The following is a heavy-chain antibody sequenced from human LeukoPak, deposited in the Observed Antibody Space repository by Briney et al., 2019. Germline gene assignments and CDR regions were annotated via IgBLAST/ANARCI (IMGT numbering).Heavy chain of an antibody. CDR2: IIPILGIA. V-gene: IGHV1-69*04. J-gene: IGHJ4*02. CDR1: GGTFSSYA. CDR3: ARGVTPFYFDY. D-gene: IGHD4-4*01. Sequence: ASVKVSCKASGGTFSSYAISWVRQAPGQGLEWMGRIIPILGIANYAQKFQGRVTITADKSTSTAYMELSSLRSEDTAAYYCARGVTPFYFDYWGQGTLVTVSS.